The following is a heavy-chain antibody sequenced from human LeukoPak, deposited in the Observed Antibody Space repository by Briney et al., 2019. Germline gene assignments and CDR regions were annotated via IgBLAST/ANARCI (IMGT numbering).Heavy chain of an antibody. CDR2: MNPNSGNT. CDR1: GYTFTSYG. CDR3: SRGWYDIDY. J-gene: IGHJ4*02. V-gene: IGHV1-8*02. D-gene: IGHD6-19*01. Sequence: ASVKVSCKASGYTFTSYGISWVRQAPGQGLEWMGWMNPNSGNTGYAQKFQGRVTMTRNTSISTAYMELSSLRSEDTAVYYCSRGWYDIDYWGQGTLVTVSS.